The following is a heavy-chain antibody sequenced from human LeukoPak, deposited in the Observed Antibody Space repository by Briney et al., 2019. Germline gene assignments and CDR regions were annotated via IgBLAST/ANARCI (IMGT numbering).Heavy chain of an antibody. CDR3: ARGTGWPLFDY. J-gene: IGHJ4*02. CDR2: INHGGST. Sequence: SETLSLTCAVYDGSFSNYYWSWIRQPPGKGLEWIGEINHGGSTDYNPSLKSRVTIAVDTSNNQFSLKLTSVTAADTAVYYCARGTGWPLFDYWGQGTLVTVSS. D-gene: IGHD6-19*01. V-gene: IGHV4-34*01. CDR1: DGSFSNYY.